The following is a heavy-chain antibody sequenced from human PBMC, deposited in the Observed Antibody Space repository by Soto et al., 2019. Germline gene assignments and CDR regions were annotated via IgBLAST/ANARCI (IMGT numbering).Heavy chain of an antibody. CDR3: ASQGSYYYYYGMDV. D-gene: IGHD1-26*01. CDR2: IYYSGST. J-gene: IGHJ6*02. Sequence: QLQLQESGPGLVKPSETLSLTCTVSCGSISSSSYYWGSIRQPPGKGLEWIGSIYYSGSTYYNQSLKSRVTISVDTSKNQFSLKLSSVTAADTAVYYCASQGSYYYYYGMDVWGQGTTVTVSS. V-gene: IGHV4-39*01. CDR1: CGSISSSSYY.